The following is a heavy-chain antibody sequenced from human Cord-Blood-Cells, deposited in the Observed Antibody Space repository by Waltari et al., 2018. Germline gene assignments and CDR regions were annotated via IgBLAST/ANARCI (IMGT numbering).Heavy chain of an antibody. V-gene: IGHV4-39*01. CDR3: ARHPYYYGSGSYYY. J-gene: IGHJ4*02. Sequence: QLQMQEAGPGLVKPSETLSLTCTVSGGSISSSSYYWAWIRQPPGKGLEWIGSIYYSGSTYYNPSLKSRVTISVDTSKNQFSLKLSSVTAADTAVYYCARHPYYYGSGSYYYWGQGTLVTVSS. D-gene: IGHD3-10*01. CDR1: GGSISSSSYY. CDR2: IYYSGST.